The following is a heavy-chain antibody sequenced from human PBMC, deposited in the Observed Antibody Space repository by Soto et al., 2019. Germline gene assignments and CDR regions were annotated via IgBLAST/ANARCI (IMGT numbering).Heavy chain of an antibody. V-gene: IGHV3-33*01. CDR1: GFTFSSYG. Sequence: GSLRLSCAASGFTFSSYGMHWVRQAPGKGLEWVSTICDDGMSKYYADSVKGRFTISRDNSRDTLYLQMNSLRAEDTAVYYCASHHYDTSVYYFFEYWGPGSLVTVSS. CDR3: ASHHYDTSVYYFFEY. D-gene: IGHD3-22*01. J-gene: IGHJ4*02. CDR2: ICDDGMSK.